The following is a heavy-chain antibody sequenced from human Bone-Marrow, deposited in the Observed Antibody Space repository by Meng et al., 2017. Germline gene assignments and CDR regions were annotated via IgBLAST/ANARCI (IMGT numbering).Heavy chain of an antibody. V-gene: IGHV3-30-3*01. CDR2: ISSDGNDK. J-gene: IGHJ4*02. CDR3: ARDQGPVRVYYFDF. CDR1: GFTFSNYA. Sequence: QVQPVESGGGVVQPGRSLRLSCAASGFTFSNYAMHWVRQAPGKGLEWVAVISSDGNDKYYADSVTGRFTTSRDNAKNTLSLQMNSLRPEDTAVYYCARDQGPVRVYYFDFWGLGTLVTVSS.